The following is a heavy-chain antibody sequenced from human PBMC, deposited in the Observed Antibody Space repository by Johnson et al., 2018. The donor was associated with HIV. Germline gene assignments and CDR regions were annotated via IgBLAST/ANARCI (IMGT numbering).Heavy chain of an antibody. CDR1: GFTFHDYG. V-gene: IGHV3-20*04. Sequence: VQLMESGGRVVRPGGSLRLSCAASGFTFHDYGMTWVRQAPGKGLEWVSGINWSGSSTDYADSVKGRFTISRDHAKSSLYLQMNSLRAEDTALYYCARPAYSGTWTDASDIWGQGTMVTVSS. CDR3: ARPAYSGTWTDASDI. J-gene: IGHJ3*02. CDR2: INWSGSST. D-gene: IGHD1-26*01.